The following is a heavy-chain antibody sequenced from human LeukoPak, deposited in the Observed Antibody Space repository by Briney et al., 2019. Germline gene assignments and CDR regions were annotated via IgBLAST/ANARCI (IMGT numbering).Heavy chain of an antibody. D-gene: IGHD2-21*02. V-gene: IGHV3-7*01. J-gene: IGHJ4*02. Sequence: GGSLRLSCAASGFTFSSYWMSWVRQAPGKGXEXVANINQGGSEKYYVDSVKGRFTISRDNAKNSLYLQMNSLRAEDTAVYYCARDFVVVTAFFDYWGQGTLVTVSS. CDR3: ARDFVVVTAFFDY. CDR1: GFTFSSYW. CDR2: INQGGSEK.